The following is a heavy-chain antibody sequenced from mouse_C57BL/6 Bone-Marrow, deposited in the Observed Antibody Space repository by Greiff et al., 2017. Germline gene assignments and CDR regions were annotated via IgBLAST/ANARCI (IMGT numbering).Heavy chain of an antibody. J-gene: IGHJ4*01. CDR3: ARDYDYGSSYGAMDY. V-gene: IGHV5-16*01. CDR2: INYDGSST. CDR1: GFTFSDYY. Sequence: EVKLVESEGGLVQPGSSMKLSCTASGFTFSDYYMAWVRQVPEKGLEWVANINYDGSSTYYLDSLKSRFIISRDNAKNILYLQMSSLKSEDTATYYCARDYDYGSSYGAMDYWGQGTSVTVSS. D-gene: IGHD1-1*01.